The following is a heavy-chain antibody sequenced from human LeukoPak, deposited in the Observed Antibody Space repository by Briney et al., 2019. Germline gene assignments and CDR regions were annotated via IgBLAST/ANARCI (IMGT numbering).Heavy chain of an antibody. Sequence: GASVKVSCKASGGTFSSYAISWVRQAPGQRLEWMGRIIPIFGIANYAQKFQGRVTITADKSTSTAYMELSSLRSEDTAVYYCARDQDSHGPHDRWFDPWGQGTLVTVSS. J-gene: IGHJ5*02. V-gene: IGHV1-69*04. CDR2: IIPIFGIA. D-gene: IGHD2-15*01. CDR1: GGTFSSYA. CDR3: ARDQDSHGPHDRWFDP.